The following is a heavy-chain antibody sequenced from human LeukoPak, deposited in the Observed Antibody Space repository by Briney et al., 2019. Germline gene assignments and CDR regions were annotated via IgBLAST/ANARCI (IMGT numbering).Heavy chain of an antibody. CDR2: ISGSDGST. CDR1: GFTFNNYA. CDR3: AKDLSRAVAADWFDP. Sequence: GGSLRLSCAASGFTFNNYAMTWVRQAPGKGLEWVSAISGSDGSTYYSDSVTGRFTISRDNSKNTLYLQMTNLRAADTAVYYCAKDLSRAVAADWFDPWDQGSLVTVSS. D-gene: IGHD6-19*01. V-gene: IGHV3-23*01. J-gene: IGHJ5*02.